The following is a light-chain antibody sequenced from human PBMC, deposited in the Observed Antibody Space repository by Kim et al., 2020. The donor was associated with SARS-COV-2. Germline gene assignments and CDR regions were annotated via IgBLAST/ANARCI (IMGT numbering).Light chain of an antibody. CDR2: NVD. CDR3: SSYTSSNTLI. CDR1: NTDMSFSNY. V-gene: IGLV2-14*03. J-gene: IGLJ2*01. Sequence: QSALTQPASVSGSPGQSITISCSGINTDMSFSNYVSWYQQSPDKAPKLIIYNVDNRPSGISNRFSASKSGNTASLTISGLQAEDEADYYCSSYTSSNTLIFGGGTQLTVL.